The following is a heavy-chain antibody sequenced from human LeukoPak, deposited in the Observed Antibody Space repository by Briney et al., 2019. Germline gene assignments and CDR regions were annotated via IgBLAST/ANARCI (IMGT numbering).Heavy chain of an antibody. V-gene: IGHV4-4*07. Sequence: PSKTLSLTCTVSGASIRRHYWSWIRQSAGKGLEWMGRIYQSGSNSENTNYNPSLESRVTVAADTSNNQFSLTLSSVTAADTAVYYCARASLSIGGYSSFDYWGQGILVTVSS. CDR2: IYQSGSNSENT. CDR3: ARASLSIGGYSSFDY. D-gene: IGHD2-15*01. CDR1: GASIRRHY. J-gene: IGHJ4*02.